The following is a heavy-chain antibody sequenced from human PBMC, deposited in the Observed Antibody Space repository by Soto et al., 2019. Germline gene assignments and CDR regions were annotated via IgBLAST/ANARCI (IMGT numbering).Heavy chain of an antibody. J-gene: IGHJ6*02. CDR2: ISGSGGST. CDR3: AKVLSSQPYYGMDV. CDR1: GFTFSSYA. D-gene: IGHD2-15*01. Sequence: GGSLRLSCAASGFTFSSYAMSWVRQAPGKGLEWVSAISGSGGSTYYADSVKGRFTISRDNSKNTLYLQMNSLRAEDTAVYYCAKVLSSQPYYGMDVWRQGTTVTVSS. V-gene: IGHV3-23*01.